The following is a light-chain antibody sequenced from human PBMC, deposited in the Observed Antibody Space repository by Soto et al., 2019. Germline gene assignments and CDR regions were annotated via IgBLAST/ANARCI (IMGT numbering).Light chain of an antibody. V-gene: IGKV1-6*01. CDR2: SAS. Sequence: AIQMTQSPSSLSASVGDRVTITCRASQGIGNDLGWYQHRPGKAPKLLIYSASSLQSGVPSRFSGSGSGSGSTLTISSLQPEDFATYYCLQHCNFPYTFGQGPKLEIK. CDR1: QGIGND. CDR3: LQHCNFPYT. J-gene: IGKJ2*01.